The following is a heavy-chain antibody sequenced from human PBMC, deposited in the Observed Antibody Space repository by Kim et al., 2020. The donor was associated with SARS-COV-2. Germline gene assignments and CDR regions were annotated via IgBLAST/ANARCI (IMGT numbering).Heavy chain of an antibody. V-gene: IGHV3-15*01. CDR1: GFTFSNAW. CDR3: TTQAGGLWFGEPSRDFDY. CDR2: IKSKTDGGTT. J-gene: IGHJ4*02. Sequence: GGSLRLSCAASGFTFSNAWMSWVRQAPGKGLEWVGRIKSKTDGGTTDYAAPVKGRFTISRDDSKNTLYLQMNSLKTEDTAVYYCTTQAGGLWFGEPSRDFDYWGQGTLVTVSS. D-gene: IGHD3-10*01.